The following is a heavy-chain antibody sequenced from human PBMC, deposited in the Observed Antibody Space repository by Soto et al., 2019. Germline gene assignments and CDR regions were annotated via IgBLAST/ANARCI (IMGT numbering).Heavy chain of an antibody. CDR3: ARDLQAGTDNVNWFAP. J-gene: IGHJ5*02. V-gene: IGHV3-30*04. D-gene: IGHD1-1*01. Sequence: QVQLVESGGGVVQPGRSLKLSCAASGFSISRSAMHWVRQAPGKGLEWVAVIAYDGSNRWYEGSAKGRFTISRDNSKNTVYLEMSSLRGEDTAVYYCARDLQAGTDNVNWFAPWGQGTLVTVSS. CDR1: GFSISRSA. CDR2: IAYDGSNR.